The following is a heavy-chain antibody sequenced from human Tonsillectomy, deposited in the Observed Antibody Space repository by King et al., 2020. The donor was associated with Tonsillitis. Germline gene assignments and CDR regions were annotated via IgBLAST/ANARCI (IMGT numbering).Heavy chain of an antibody. V-gene: IGHV5-51*01. Sequence: QLVQSGAEVKKPGESLMISCKGSGYTFTDYWVSWVRQMPGKGLEWIGIIYPGDTDTRYGPSFQGLVTISVDKSISTAYLQWSSLKASDTAMYYCARHVGDGYYYDYWGQGTLVTVSS. J-gene: IGHJ4*02. D-gene: IGHD5-24*01. CDR3: ARHVGDGYYYDY. CDR2: IYPGDTDT. CDR1: GYTFTDYW.